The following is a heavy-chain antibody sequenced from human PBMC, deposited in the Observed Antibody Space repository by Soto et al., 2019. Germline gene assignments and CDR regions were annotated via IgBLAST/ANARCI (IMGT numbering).Heavy chain of an antibody. CDR1: GFTFSSYA. V-gene: IGHV3-30-3*01. Sequence: GESLKISCAASGFTFSSYAMHWVRQAPGKGLEWVAVISYDGSNKYYADSVKGRFTISRDNSKNTLYLQMNSLRAEETAVYYCAREGDSWYKFYYFDYWGQGTLVTVSS. J-gene: IGHJ4*02. D-gene: IGHD6-13*01. CDR3: AREGDSWYKFYYFDY. CDR2: ISYDGSNK.